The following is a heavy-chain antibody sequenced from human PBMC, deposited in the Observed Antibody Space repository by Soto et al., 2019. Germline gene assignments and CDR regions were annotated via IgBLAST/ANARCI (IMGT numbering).Heavy chain of an antibody. CDR2: INAGNGNT. CDR1: GYTFTSYA. J-gene: IGHJ4*02. D-gene: IGHD3-22*01. Sequence: ASVKVSFKASGYTFTSYAMHWVRQAPGQRLEWMGWINAGNGNTKYSQKFQGRVTITRDTPASTAYMELSSLRSEDTAVYYCATGGGDSSGYFPYWGQGTLVTVSS. CDR3: ATGGGDSSGYFPY. V-gene: IGHV1-3*01.